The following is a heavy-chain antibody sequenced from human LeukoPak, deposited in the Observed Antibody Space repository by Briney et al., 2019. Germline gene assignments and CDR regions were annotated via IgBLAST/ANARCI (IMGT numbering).Heavy chain of an antibody. V-gene: IGHV4-30-4*01. CDR3: ARMYYYDSSGYWLGAFDI. CDR2: IYYSGST. Sequence: SETLSLTCTVSGGSISSGDYYWSWIRQPPGKGLECIGYIYYSGSTYYNPSLKSRVTISVDTSKNQFSLKLSSVTAADTAVYYCARMYYYDSSGYWLGAFDIWGQGTMVTVSS. J-gene: IGHJ3*02. D-gene: IGHD3-22*01. CDR1: GGSISSGDYY.